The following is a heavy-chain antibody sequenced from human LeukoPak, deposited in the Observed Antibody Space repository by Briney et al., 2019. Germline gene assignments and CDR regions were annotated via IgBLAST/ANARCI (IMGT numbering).Heavy chain of an antibody. CDR2: IYPGDSDT. V-gene: IGHV5-51*01. CDR1: GYSFTSFW. CDR3: ARRDSSGYYLFDY. Sequence: GESLKISCRGSGYSFTSFWIGWVRQMPGKGLEWMGIIYPGDSDTRYSPSFQGQVTVSADKSISTAYLQWSSPKASHTAMYYCARRDSSGYYLFDYWGQGTLVTVSS. J-gene: IGHJ4*02. D-gene: IGHD3-22*01.